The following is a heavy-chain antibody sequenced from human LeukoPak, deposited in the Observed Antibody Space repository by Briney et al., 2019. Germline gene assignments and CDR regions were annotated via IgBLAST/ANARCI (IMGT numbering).Heavy chain of an antibody. V-gene: IGHV1-69*05. D-gene: IGHD6-13*01. J-gene: IGHJ5*02. Sequence: SVKVSCKGAGASFSSYAISWVRQAPGQGLEWMGGIIPIFGTANYAQKFQGRVTITTDESTSTAYMELSSLRSEDTAVYYCARDSSSWYYWFDPWGQGTLVTVSS. CDR2: IIPIFGTA. CDR1: GASFSSYA. CDR3: ARDSSSWYYWFDP.